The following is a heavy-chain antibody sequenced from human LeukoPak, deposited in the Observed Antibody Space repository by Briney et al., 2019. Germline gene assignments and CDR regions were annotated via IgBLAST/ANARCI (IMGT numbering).Heavy chain of an antibody. CDR3: ARDPPGSEMATMPFDY. CDR1: GFTFSSYW. J-gene: IGHJ4*02. D-gene: IGHD5-24*01. V-gene: IGHV3-74*01. CDR2: INSDGSST. Sequence: GGSLRLSCAASGFTFSSYWMHWVRQAPGKGLVWVSRINSDGSSTSYADSVKGRFTISRDNAKNSLYLQMNSLRAEDTAVYYCARDPPGSEMATMPFDYWGQGTLVTVSS.